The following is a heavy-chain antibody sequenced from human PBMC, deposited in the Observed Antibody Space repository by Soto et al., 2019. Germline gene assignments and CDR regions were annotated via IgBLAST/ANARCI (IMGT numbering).Heavy chain of an antibody. CDR2: ISYDGSNK. Sequence: GGSLRLSCAASGFTFSSYAMHWVRQAPGKGLEWVAVISYDGSNKYYADSVKGRFTISRDNSKNTLYLQMNSLRAEDTAVYYCARDVMSDPGFDYWGQGTLVTVSS. V-gene: IGHV3-30-3*01. CDR3: ARDVMSDPGFDY. J-gene: IGHJ4*02. CDR1: GFTFSSYA. D-gene: IGHD2-8*01.